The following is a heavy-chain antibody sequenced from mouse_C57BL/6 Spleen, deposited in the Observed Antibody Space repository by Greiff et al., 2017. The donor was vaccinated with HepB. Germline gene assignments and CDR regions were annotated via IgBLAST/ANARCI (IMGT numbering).Heavy chain of an antibody. Sequence: QVHVKQSGAELVRPGASVTLSCKASGYTFTDYEMHWVKQTPVHGLEWIGAIDPETGGTAYNQKFKGKAILTADKSSSTAYMELRSLTSEDSAVYYCTRDWDGYYAMDYWGQGTSVTVSS. CDR3: TRDWDGYYAMDY. CDR2: IDPETGGT. J-gene: IGHJ4*01. D-gene: IGHD4-1*01. CDR1: GYTFTDYE. V-gene: IGHV1-15*01.